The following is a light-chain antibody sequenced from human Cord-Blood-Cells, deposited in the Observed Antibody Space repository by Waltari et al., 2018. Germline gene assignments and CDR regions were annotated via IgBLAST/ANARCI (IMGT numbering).Light chain of an antibody. J-gene: IGKJ4*01. CDR1: QSVSSY. CDR2: DAS. CDR3: QQRSNWPPLT. V-gene: IGKV3-11*01. Sequence: EIVLTQSPATLSLSPGDRATLSCSASQSVSSYLAWYQQQPGQAPRLLIYDASNRATGIPARFSGSGSGTDFTLTISSLAPEDFAVYYCQQRSNWPPLTFGGGTKVEIK.